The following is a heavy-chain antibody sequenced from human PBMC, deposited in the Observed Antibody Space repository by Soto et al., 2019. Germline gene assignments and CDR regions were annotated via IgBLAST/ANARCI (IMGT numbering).Heavy chain of an antibody. D-gene: IGHD1-26*01. V-gene: IGHV4-31*03. CDR2: IYYSGST. Sequence: QVQLQESGPGLVKPSQTLSLTCTVSGGSISSGGYYWSWIRQHPGKGLEWIGYIYYSGSTYYNPPLKSXXTXSXXTSKNQFSLKLSSVTAADTAVYSCARAPLGGLLHDWGQGTLVTVSS. CDR3: ARAPLGGLLHD. J-gene: IGHJ4*02. CDR1: GGSISSGGYY.